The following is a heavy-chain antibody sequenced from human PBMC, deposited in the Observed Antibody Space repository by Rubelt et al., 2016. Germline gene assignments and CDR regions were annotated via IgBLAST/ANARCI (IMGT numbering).Heavy chain of an antibody. V-gene: IGHV4-34*01. Sequence: GSTNYNPSLKSRVTISVDTSKNQFSLKLSSVTAADTAVYYCARAPGYSNYDYWGQGTLVTVSS. D-gene: IGHD4-11*01. CDR3: ARAPGYSNYDY. J-gene: IGHJ4*02. CDR2: GST.